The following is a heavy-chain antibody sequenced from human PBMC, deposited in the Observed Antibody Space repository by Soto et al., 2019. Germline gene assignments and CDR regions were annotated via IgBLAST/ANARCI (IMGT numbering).Heavy chain of an antibody. J-gene: IGHJ4*02. Sequence: GESLKISCMGSGYSFAGYWITWVRQKPGKGLEWMGRIDPSDSQTYYSPSFRGHVTISVTKSIATVFLQWSSLRASDTAMYYCARQIYDSDTGPNFQYYFDSWGQGTPVTAPQ. CDR3: ARQIYDSDTGPNFQYYFDS. D-gene: IGHD3-22*01. CDR2: IDPSDSQT. CDR1: GYSFAGYW. V-gene: IGHV5-10-1*01.